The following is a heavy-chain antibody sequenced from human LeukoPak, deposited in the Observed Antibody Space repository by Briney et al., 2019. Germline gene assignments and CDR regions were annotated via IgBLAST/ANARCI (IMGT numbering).Heavy chain of an antibody. D-gene: IGHD3-10*01. Sequence: SETLSLTCAVSDYSISSGYYWSWIRQPAGKGLEWLGRVYTSGSTNYNPSLKSRVTISMDTSKNQFSLKLSSVTAADTAVYYCARDGRQRVTMDTGALDIWGQGTMVTVSS. CDR3: ARDGRQRVTMDTGALDI. CDR1: DYSISSGYY. V-gene: IGHV4-61*02. CDR2: VYTSGST. J-gene: IGHJ3*02.